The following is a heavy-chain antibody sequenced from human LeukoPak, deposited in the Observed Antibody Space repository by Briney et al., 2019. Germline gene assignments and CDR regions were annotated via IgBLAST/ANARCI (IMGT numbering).Heavy chain of an antibody. J-gene: IGHJ4*02. CDR3: ARQKTTVGFY. Sequence: SETLSLTCAVSGYSISSGYYWGWIRQPPGKGLEWIGSIYHSGSTYYNPSLKSRVTISVDTSKNQFSLKLSSVTAADTAVYYCARQKTTVGFYWGQGTLVTVSS. CDR2: IYHSGST. V-gene: IGHV4-38-2*01. CDR1: GYSISSGYY. D-gene: IGHD4-23*01.